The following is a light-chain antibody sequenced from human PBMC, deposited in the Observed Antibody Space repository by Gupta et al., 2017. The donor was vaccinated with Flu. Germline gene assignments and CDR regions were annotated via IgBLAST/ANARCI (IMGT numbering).Light chain of an antibody. Sequence: EIALTHSPASLSLSPGERPTHSCRASQSVDTYLACYQQTSAQALRLIVYDASNSAAIIPARFSSSSSGTDFTPTISSRVPADFAVYYCQKRSDWPPYTFGQGTRLQI. J-gene: IGKJ2*01. V-gene: IGKV3-11*01. CDR2: DAS. CDR3: QKRSDWPPYT. CDR1: QSVDTY.